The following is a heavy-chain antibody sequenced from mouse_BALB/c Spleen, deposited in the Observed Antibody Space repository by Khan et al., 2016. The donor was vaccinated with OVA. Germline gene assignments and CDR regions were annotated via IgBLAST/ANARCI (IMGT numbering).Heavy chain of an antibody. V-gene: IGHV1-7*01. CDR1: GYTFTSYW. D-gene: IGHD2-1*01. Sequence: VQLQQSGAELAKPGASVKMSCKASGYTFTSYWMHWIKQRPGQGLEWIGYINPSTGYTEYNQKFKDKATLTTDTSSSTAYMQLSSLTSEDSAVXYCARRGLYGIFPYWGPGTLVTVSA. CDR3: ARRGLYGIFPY. CDR2: INPSTGYT. J-gene: IGHJ3*01.